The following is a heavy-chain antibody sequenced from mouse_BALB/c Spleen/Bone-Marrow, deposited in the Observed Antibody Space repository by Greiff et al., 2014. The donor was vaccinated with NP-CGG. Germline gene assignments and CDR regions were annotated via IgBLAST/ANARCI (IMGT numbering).Heavy chain of an antibody. V-gene: IGHV7-3*02. CDR1: GFTFTDYF. CDR3: ARDYSGYFDF. Sequence: VMLVESGGGLVQPGGSLRLSCTTSGFTFTDYFMTRVRQPPGKALEWLGFIRNKPNGYTTEYNPSVKGRFTISRDNSQGILYLQMNTLRAEDSAIYYCARDYSGYFDFWGQGTTLTVSS. J-gene: IGHJ2*01. D-gene: IGHD5-1*01. CDR2: IRNKPNGYTT.